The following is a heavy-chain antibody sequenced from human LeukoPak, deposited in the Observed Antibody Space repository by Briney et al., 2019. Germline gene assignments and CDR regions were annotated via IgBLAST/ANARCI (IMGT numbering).Heavy chain of an antibody. CDR1: GFTFSSYG. Sequence: GGSLRLSCAASGFTFSSYGMHWVRQAPGKGLEWVAVIWFDGSNKYYADSVKGRFTISRDNSKNTLYLQMNSLRAEDTAVYYCSRETGNFYNIDWGQGTLVTVSS. CDR2: IWFDGSNK. CDR3: SRETGNFYNID. D-gene: IGHD3-10*01. V-gene: IGHV3-33*01. J-gene: IGHJ4*02.